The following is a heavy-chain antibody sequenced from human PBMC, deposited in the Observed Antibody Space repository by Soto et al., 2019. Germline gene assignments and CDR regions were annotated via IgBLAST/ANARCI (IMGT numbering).Heavy chain of an antibody. CDR3: AKDVDRLGELWGYFQS. D-gene: IGHD3-16*01. Sequence: HPGGSLRLSCTVSGFMFEDFAMHWFRQAPGQGLEWVSGINWNGVNKGYAESVLGRFTISRDNAKKSLYLDMNYLRPEDTALYFCAKDVDRLGELWGYFQSWGQGTMVTVSS. CDR1: GFMFEDFA. J-gene: IGHJ1*01. V-gene: IGHV3-9*01. CDR2: INWNGVNK.